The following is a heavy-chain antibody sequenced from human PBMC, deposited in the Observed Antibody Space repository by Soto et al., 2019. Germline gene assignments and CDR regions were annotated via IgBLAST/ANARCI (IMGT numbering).Heavy chain of an antibody. CDR3: ARWGTTGGLDV. CDR2: TSYDGSNK. CDR1: GFTFRSYV. D-gene: IGHD3-16*01. Sequence: QVQLVESGGGVVQPGTSLRLSCVGSGFTFRSYVIPWVRQAPGKGLEWVALTSYDGSNKDYGDSVKGRFTISRDNSRNTVDLQMDRLRRQDTALYYCARWGTTGGLDVWGQGTLVSVSS. J-gene: IGHJ1*01. V-gene: IGHV3-33*05.